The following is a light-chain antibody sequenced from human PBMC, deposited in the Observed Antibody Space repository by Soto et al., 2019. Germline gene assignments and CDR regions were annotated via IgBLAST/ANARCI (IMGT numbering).Light chain of an antibody. CDR1: QSINNL. CDR2: DAS. J-gene: IGKJ4*01. V-gene: IGKV1-5*01. CDR3: QQYDSYPLT. Sequence: DVQMTQSPSTPSASVGDRVTLTCLASQSINNLLAWYQQKPGKAPKFLIYDASTLESGVPSRFSGSGSGTEFTLTISSLQPEDFATYYCQQYDSYPLTFGGGTKVDIK.